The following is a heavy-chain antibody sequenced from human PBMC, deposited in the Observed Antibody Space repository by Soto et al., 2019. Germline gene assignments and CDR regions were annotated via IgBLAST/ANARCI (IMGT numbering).Heavy chain of an antibody. D-gene: IGHD6-19*01. V-gene: IGHV3-74*01. CDR2: LQTDGSHA. Sequence: EVQLVESGGGLVQPGGSLRLSCVAAGFKFDYYWMHWVRQAPGGGLMWISRLQTDGSHAAYADSVKGRFTISRDNAKNTLYLQMNNLRVEDTAVYYCARGADPDYWGQGTLVTVSS. CDR1: GFKFDYYW. J-gene: IGHJ4*02. CDR3: ARGADPDY.